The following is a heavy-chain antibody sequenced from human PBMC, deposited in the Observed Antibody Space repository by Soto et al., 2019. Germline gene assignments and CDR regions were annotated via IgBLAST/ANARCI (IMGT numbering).Heavy chain of an antibody. V-gene: IGHV1-69*13. CDR3: VRSSSGYPDAFDI. CDR1: GGTFSSYA. CDR2: IIPIFGTA. J-gene: IGHJ3*02. Sequence: SVKVSCKASGGTFSSYAISWVRQAPGQGLEWMGGIIPIFGTANYAQKFQGRVTITADESTSTAYMELSSLRSEDTAVYYCVRSSSGYPDAFDIWGQGTMDTFSS. D-gene: IGHD3-22*01.